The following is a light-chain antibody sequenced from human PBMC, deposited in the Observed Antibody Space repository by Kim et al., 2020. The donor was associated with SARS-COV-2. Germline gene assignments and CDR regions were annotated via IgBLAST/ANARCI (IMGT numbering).Light chain of an antibody. CDR3: KQYNDWPPWT. CDR2: AAS. Sequence: SPGERITLPCRASQPLNNNLASYKQKTGQASRLLIYAASTRATGIPARFSGSGSATEFTLTISGLQSEDSAVYYCKQYNDWPPWTFGQGTKVDIK. J-gene: IGKJ1*01. CDR1: QPLNNN. V-gene: IGKV3-15*01.